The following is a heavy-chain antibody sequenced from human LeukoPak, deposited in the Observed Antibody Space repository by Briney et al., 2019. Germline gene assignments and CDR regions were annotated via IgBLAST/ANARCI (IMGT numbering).Heavy chain of an antibody. CDR3: AREGGNIVVVPAASIDY. Sequence: PGGSLRLSCAASGFTFSSYSMNWVRQAPGRGLEWVSSISSSSSYIYYADSVKGRFTISRDNAKNSLYLQMNSLRAEDTAVYYCAREGGNIVVVPAASIDYWGQGTLVTVSS. V-gene: IGHV3-21*01. D-gene: IGHD2-2*01. J-gene: IGHJ4*02. CDR1: GFTFSSYS. CDR2: ISSSSSYI.